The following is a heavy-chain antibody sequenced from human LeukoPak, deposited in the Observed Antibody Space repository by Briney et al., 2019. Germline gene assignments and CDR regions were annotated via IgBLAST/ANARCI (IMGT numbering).Heavy chain of an antibody. CDR1: GYTFTSYD. J-gene: IGHJ6*03. CDR2: MNPNSGNT. D-gene: IGHD3-22*01. Sequence: ASVKVSCKASGYTFTSYDINWVRQATGQGLEWMGWMNPNSGNTGYAQRFQGRVTMTRNTSISTAYMELSSLRSEDTAVYYCARGSDSSGYYSDYYYYMDVWGKGTTVTISS. V-gene: IGHV1-8*01. CDR3: ARGSDSSGYYSDYYYYMDV.